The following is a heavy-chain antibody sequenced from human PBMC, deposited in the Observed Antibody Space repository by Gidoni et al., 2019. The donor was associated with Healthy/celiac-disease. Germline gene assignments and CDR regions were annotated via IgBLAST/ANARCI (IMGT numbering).Heavy chain of an antibody. Sequence: EVQLLESGGGLVQPGGSLRLSCEAAGFTFSSYAMSWVRQAPGKGLEWVSTISGSGGSTYYADSVKGRFTISRDNSKNTLYLQMNSLRAEDTAVYYCAKSVAYCRSTNCYFDGMDVWGQGTTVTVSS. V-gene: IGHV3-23*01. J-gene: IGHJ6*02. D-gene: IGHD2-2*01. CDR2: ISGSGGST. CDR1: GFTFSSYA. CDR3: AKSVAYCRSTNCYFDGMDV.